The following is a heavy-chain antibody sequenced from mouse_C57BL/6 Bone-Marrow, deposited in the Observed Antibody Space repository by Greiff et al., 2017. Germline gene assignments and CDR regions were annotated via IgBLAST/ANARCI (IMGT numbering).Heavy chain of an antibody. J-gene: IGHJ1*03. CDR1: GYTFTSYG. CDR3: VTLLRLARDFEG. Sequence: QVQLQQSGAELARPGASVKLSCKASGYTFTSYGISWVKQRTGKGLEWIGEIYPRSGNTYYNEKFKGKATLTADKSSSTAYMELSSLTSEDSAVYFCVTLLRLARDFEGRGTGAPVTV. CDR2: IYPRSGNT. D-gene: IGHD1-2*01. V-gene: IGHV1-81*01.